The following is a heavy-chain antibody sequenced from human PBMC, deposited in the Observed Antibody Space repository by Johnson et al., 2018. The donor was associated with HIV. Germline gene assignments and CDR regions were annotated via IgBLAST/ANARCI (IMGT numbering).Heavy chain of an antibody. Sequence: VQLVESGGGVVQPGRSRRLSCAASGFTFSSYWMSWVRQAPGKGLEWVANIKKDGSEKYYVDSVKGRFTISRDISETTIYLQMDSLRPDDTAVYYCTREGGIAAAGTDAFDIWGQGTMVTVSS. V-gene: IGHV3-7*01. CDR2: IKKDGSEK. D-gene: IGHD6-13*01. CDR1: GFTFSSYW. J-gene: IGHJ3*02. CDR3: TREGGIAAAGTDAFDI.